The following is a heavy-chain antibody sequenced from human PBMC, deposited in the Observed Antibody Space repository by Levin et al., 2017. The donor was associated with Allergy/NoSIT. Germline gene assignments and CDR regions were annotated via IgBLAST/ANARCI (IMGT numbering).Heavy chain of an antibody. CDR3: ARGRNGRDYDFWSGSTPDNWFDP. V-gene: IGHV4-34*01. Sequence: SETLSLTCAVYGGSFSGYYWSWIRQPPGKGLEWIGEINHSGSTNYNPSLKSRVTISVDTSKNQFSLKLSSVTAADTAVYYCARGRNGRDYDFWSGSTPDNWFDPWGQGTLVTVSS. D-gene: IGHD3-3*01. J-gene: IGHJ5*02. CDR2: INHSGST. CDR1: GGSFSGYY.